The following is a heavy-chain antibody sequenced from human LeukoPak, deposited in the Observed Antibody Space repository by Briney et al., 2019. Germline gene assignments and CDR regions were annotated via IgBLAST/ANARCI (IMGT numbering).Heavy chain of an antibody. CDR2: ISSSGSTI. CDR1: GFTFSSYE. D-gene: IGHD3-22*01. CDR3: AREEGSGYYPPFDY. V-gene: IGHV3-48*03. Sequence: GGSLRLSCAASGFTFSSYEMNWVRQAPGKGLEWVSYISSSGSTIYYADSVKGRFTISRDNAKNSLYLQMNSLRAEDTAVCYCAREEGSGYYPPFDYWGQGTLVTVSS. J-gene: IGHJ4*02.